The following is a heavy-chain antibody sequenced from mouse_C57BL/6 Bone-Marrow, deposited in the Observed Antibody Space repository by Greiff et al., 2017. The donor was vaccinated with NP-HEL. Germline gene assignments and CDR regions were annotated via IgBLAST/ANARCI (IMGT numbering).Heavy chain of an antibody. V-gene: IGHV14-4*01. J-gene: IGHJ4*01. CDR2: IDPENGDN. CDR1: GFNIKNDY. CDR3: TTQVMDY. Sequence: VQLKESGAELVRPGASVKLSCTASGFNIKNDYMHWVKQRPEQGLEWIGWIDPENGDNEYDSKFQGKATITAETSSNTADLQLSSLTSEDTAVYYCTTQVMDYWGQGTAVTVSS.